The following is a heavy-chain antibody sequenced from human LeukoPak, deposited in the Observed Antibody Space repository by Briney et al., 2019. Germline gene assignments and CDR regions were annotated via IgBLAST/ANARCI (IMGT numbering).Heavy chain of an antibody. D-gene: IGHD3-16*01. CDR3: ARFVPNYDSIDY. J-gene: IGHJ4*02. V-gene: IGHV1-18*04. CDR1: GYTFIGYY. CDR2: ISAYNGNT. Sequence: AASVKVSCKASGYTFIGYYVHWVRQAPGQGLEWMGWISAYNGNTNYAQKLQGRVTMTTDTSTSTAYMELRSLRSDDTAVYYCARFVPNYDSIDYWGQGTLVTVSS.